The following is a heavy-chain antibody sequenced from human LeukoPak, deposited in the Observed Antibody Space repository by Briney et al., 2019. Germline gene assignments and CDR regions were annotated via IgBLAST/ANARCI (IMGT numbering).Heavy chain of an antibody. V-gene: IGHV3-53*01. CDR1: GFTVSSNY. CDR3: ARSYSYCSSFSYYGPYAFDI. Sequence: GGSLRLSCATSGFTVSSNYMSWVRQAPGKGLEWVSVFYSGGSTYYADSVKGRFTISRDNSKNTLYLQMNSLRAEDTAVYYCARSYSYCSSFSYYGPYAFDIWGQGTMVTVSS. CDR2: FYSGGST. J-gene: IGHJ3*02. D-gene: IGHD2-2*01.